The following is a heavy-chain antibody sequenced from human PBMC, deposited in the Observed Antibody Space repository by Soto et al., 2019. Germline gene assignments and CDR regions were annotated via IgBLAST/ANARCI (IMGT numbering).Heavy chain of an antibody. CDR1: GFTFSSYG. Sequence: QVQLVESGGGVVQPGRSLRLSCAASGFTFSSYGMHWVRQAPGKGLEWVAVIWYDGSNKYYADSVKGRFTISRDNSKNTLYLQMNSMRAEDTAVYYCARDADTPGLDYWGQGTLVTVSS. D-gene: IGHD5-18*01. J-gene: IGHJ4*02. CDR3: ARDADTPGLDY. CDR2: IWYDGSNK. V-gene: IGHV3-33*01.